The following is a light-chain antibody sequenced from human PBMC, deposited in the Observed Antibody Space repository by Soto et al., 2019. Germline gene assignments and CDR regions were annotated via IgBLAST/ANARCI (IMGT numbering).Light chain of an antibody. CDR3: CSYVGGKIFV. J-gene: IGLJ1*01. V-gene: IGLV2-11*01. CDR2: EVF. CDR1: SSDLGAYDF. Sequence: QSALTQPRSVSGSPGQSVTISCTGTSSDLGAYDFVSWFQQHPGKVPILIIYEVFKRSSGVPDRFSGSKSGNTASLTISGLQADDEADYYCCSYVGGKIFVFGTGTKLTVL.